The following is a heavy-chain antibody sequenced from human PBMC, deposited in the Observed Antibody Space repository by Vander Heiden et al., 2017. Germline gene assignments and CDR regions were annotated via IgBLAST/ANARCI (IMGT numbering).Heavy chain of an antibody. V-gene: IGHV4-59*01. J-gene: IGHJ6*02. D-gene: IGHD6-13*01. CDR1: GGSISSYY. CDR3: ARDLYSSSWYPKGGMDV. CDR2: IYYSGST. Sequence: QVQLQESGPGLVKPSETLSLTCTVSGGSISSYYWSWIRQPPGKGLEWIGYIYYSGSTNYNPSLKSRVTISVDTSKNQFSLKLSSVTAADTAVYYCARDLYSSSWYPKGGMDVWGQGTTVTVSS.